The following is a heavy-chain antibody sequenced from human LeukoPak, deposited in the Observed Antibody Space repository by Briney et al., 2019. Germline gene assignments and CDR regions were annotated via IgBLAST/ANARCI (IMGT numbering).Heavy chain of an antibody. CDR3: AKDGVYGSGSYYNVFLDY. J-gene: IGHJ4*02. Sequence: GTSLRLSCAPSGFSFVDYAMRWVRQLPGKGLEWDSGITWNSGYKGYADSVKDRFTIARHNVKNFLYLRMNSLRAEDTALYYRAKDGVYGSGSYYNVFLDYWGQGTLVTVSS. CDR2: ITWNSGYK. CDR1: GFSFVDYA. D-gene: IGHD3-10*01. V-gene: IGHV3-9*01.